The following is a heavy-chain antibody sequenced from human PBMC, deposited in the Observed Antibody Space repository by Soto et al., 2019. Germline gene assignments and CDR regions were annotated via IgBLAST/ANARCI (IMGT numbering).Heavy chain of an antibody. CDR1: GDSVSSGGNY. CDR3: EKSGDNCWGRWFDP. J-gene: IGHJ5*02. D-gene: IGHD7-27*01. CDR2: IYYSGST. V-gene: IGHV4-31*03. Sequence: QVQLQESGPGLVKPSQTLSLTCTVSGDSVSSGGNYWSWIRQHPGKGLEWIGSIYYSGSTYYNPSLKSRVTILLDTSKNPFSMKLISVTAADAAVYYCEKSGDNCWGRWFDPWGQGTLVTVSS.